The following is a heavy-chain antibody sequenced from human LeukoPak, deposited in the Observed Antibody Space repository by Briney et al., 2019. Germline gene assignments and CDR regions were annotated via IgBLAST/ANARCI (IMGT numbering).Heavy chain of an antibody. CDR1: GGSISNYY. J-gene: IGHJ5*02. Sequence: SETLSLTCTVSGGSISNYYWSWIRQPAGKGLEWIGRMYTSGSTIYNPSLKSRVTMSVDTSKNQFSLKLSSVTAADTAVYYCARDRGYGDPNWFDPWGQGTLVTVSS. D-gene: IGHD4-17*01. CDR2: MYTSGST. CDR3: ARDRGYGDPNWFDP. V-gene: IGHV4-4*07.